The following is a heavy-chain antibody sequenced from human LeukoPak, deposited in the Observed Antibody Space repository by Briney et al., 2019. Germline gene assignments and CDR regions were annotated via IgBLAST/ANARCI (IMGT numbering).Heavy chain of an antibody. Sequence: SETLSLTCSVSNGSINSGGFYWSWVRQHPGKGLEWIGYIYYSGTTYYNPSLKSRLIMSVDTCKNQFSLKLSSVTAADTAVYYCARDEDGYNPLEYWGQGTLVTVSS. CDR2: IYYSGTT. CDR3: ARDEDGYNPLEY. V-gene: IGHV4-31*03. CDR1: NGSINSGGFY. J-gene: IGHJ4*02. D-gene: IGHD5-24*01.